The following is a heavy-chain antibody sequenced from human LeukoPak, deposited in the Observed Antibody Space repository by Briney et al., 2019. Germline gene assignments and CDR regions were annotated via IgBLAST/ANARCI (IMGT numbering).Heavy chain of an antibody. D-gene: IGHD3-3*01. CDR1: GFNISSYT. CDR2: ISSTSSLI. Sequence: GGSLRLSCAASGFNISSYTIHWVRQAPGKGLEWVSSISSTSSLIFYADSMRGRFITSRDNAKNSLYLQMNSLRAEDTAVYYCARDYDFWSGFSSNYFDYWGQGTLVTVSS. CDR3: ARDYDFWSGFSSNYFDY. J-gene: IGHJ4*02. V-gene: IGHV3-21*01.